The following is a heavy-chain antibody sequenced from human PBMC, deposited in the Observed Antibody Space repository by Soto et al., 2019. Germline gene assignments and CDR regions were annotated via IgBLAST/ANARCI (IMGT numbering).Heavy chain of an antibody. V-gene: IGHV4-39*01. Sequence: QLQLQESGPGLVKPSETLSLTCTVSGGSISSSSYYWGWIRQPPGKGLEWIGSIYYSGSTYYNPSLKSRVTISGDTSKNQFSLKLSSVTAADTAVYYCARLNNIAVAGPPYFDYWGQGTLVTVSS. CDR1: GGSISSSSYY. D-gene: IGHD6-19*01. J-gene: IGHJ4*02. CDR3: ARLNNIAVAGPPYFDY. CDR2: IYYSGST.